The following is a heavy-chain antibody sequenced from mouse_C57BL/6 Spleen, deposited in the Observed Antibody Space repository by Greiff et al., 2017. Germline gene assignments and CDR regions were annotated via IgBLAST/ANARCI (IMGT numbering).Heavy chain of an antibody. CDR2: IDPSDSYT. Sequence: QVQLQQPGAELVMPGASVKLSCKASGYTFTSYWMHWVKQRPGQGLEWIGEIDPSDSYTNYNQKFKGKSTLTVDKSSSTAYMQLSSLTSEDSSVYYCSIGTGTGAMDYWGQGTSVTVSS. V-gene: IGHV1-69*01. CDR1: GYTFTSYW. CDR3: SIGTGTGAMDY. D-gene: IGHD4-1*01. J-gene: IGHJ4*01.